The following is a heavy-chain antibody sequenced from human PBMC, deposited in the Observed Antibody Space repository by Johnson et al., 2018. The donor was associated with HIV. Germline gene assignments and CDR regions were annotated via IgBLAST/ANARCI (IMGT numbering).Heavy chain of an antibody. J-gene: IGHJ3*02. V-gene: IGHV3-30*02. D-gene: IGHD3-16*01. CDR2: IRYDGSNK. CDR1: GFIFNNYG. CDR3: AKMSRGRQDAFDI. Sequence: QVQLVESGGGVVQPGGSLRLSCVASGFIFNNYGIHWVRQAPGKGLEWVAFIRYDGSNKYYGDSVKGRFTISRDNSKNTLYVQMNSLRVEDTAVYYCAKMSRGRQDAFDIWGQGAMVSVSS.